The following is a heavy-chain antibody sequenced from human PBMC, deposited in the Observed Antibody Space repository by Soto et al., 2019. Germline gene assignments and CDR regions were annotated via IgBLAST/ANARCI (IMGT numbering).Heavy chain of an antibody. CDR2: ISYDGSNK. V-gene: IGHV3-30*18. D-gene: IGHD2-2*01. J-gene: IGHJ6*02. Sequence: HPGGSLRLSCAASGFTFSSYGMHWVRQAPGKGLEWVAVISYDGSNKYYADSVKGRFTISRDNSKNTLYLQMNSLRAEDTAVYYCAKDCGYQLYGMDVWGQGTTVTVSS. CDR3: AKDCGYQLYGMDV. CDR1: GFTFSSYG.